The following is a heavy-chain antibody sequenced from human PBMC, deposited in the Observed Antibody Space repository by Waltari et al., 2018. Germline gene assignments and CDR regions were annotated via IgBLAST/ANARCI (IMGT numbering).Heavy chain of an antibody. Sequence: TFSSYWIHWVRQAPGKGLVWVSRTNGDGSSTSYADSGKGRFTLSRDNAKNTLYLQMNSLRVEDTAVYYCVRATLVGASTRAGLDPWGQGTLVTVSS. CDR1: TFSSYW. J-gene: IGHJ5*02. D-gene: IGHD1-26*01. V-gene: IGHV3-74*01. CDR2: TNGDGSST. CDR3: VRATLVGASTRAGLDP.